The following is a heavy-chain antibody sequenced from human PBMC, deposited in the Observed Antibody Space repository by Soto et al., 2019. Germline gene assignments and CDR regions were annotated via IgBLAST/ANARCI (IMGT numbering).Heavy chain of an antibody. CDR1: GYTFTGYG. CDR3: GRDGSGGIIDS. Sequence: QVQLVQSGAEVKKPGASVKVSCKTSGYTFTGYGINWVRQAPGHGLEWMGWFSVFNGNTKYGQNIQDRVIMTTDTSTSPAYMELRSLRSDDTAVYFCGRDGSGGIIDSWGQGTMLIVSS. D-gene: IGHD2-15*01. J-gene: IGHJ3*01. CDR2: FSVFNGNT. V-gene: IGHV1-18*01.